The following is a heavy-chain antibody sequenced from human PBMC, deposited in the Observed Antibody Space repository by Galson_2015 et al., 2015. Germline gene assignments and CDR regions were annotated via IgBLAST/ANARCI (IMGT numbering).Heavy chain of an antibody. CDR3: ARESMVRGVIRGAFDY. J-gene: IGHJ4*02. Sequence: TLSLTCTVSGGSISSGGYYWSWIRQHPGKGLEWIGYIYYSGSTYYNPSLKSRVTISVDTSKNQFSLKLSSVTAADTAVYYCARESMVRGVIRGAFDYWGQGTLVTVSS. V-gene: IGHV4-31*03. D-gene: IGHD3-10*01. CDR2: IYYSGST. CDR1: GGSISSGGYY.